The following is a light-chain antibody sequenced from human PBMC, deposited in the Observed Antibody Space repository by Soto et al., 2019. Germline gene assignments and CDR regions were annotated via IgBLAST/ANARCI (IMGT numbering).Light chain of an antibody. J-gene: IGKJ4*01. CDR2: AAS. CDR1: LPISNY. V-gene: IGKV1-27*01. CDR3: QKYNSAPLT. Sequence: IQTTQSPSSLFAAVVHRFTITCRTSLPISNYLAWYQQKPGKIPNLLIYAASTLQAGVPSRFSGSGSGTDFTLTISSLQPEDVAAYYCQKYNSAPLTFGGGTKVDIK.